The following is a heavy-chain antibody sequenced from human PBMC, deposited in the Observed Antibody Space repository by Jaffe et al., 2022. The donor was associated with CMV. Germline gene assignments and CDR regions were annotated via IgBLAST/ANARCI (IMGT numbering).Heavy chain of an antibody. CDR1: GFTFSSYW. CDR2: IKQDGSEK. V-gene: IGHV3-7*03. J-gene: IGHJ3*02. CDR3: AREDYYDSSGEDAFDI. D-gene: IGHD3-22*01. Sequence: EVQLVESGGGLVQPGGSLRLSCAASGFTFSSYWMSWVRQAPGKGLEWVANIKQDGSEKYYVDSVKGRFTISRDNAKNSLYLQMNSLRAEDTAVYYCAREDYYDSSGEDAFDIWGQGTMVTVSS.